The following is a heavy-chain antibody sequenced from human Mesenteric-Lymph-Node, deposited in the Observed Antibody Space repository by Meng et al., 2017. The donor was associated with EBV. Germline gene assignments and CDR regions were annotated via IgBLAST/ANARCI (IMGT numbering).Heavy chain of an antibody. D-gene: IGHD6-13*01. CDR1: GVDISRRSW. V-gene: IGHV4-4*02. CDR3: ARLPPTTGYGTARSY. Sequence: VPGHVSVNPSGTLSTACSGPGVDISRRSWWSWARQPPGKGLEWLGEIYHSSGTTNYNPSLKSRVTISLDKSKNQFSLNLSSVTAADTAVYYCARLPPTTGYGTARSYWGQGTLVTVSS. J-gene: IGHJ4*02. CDR2: IYHSSGTT.